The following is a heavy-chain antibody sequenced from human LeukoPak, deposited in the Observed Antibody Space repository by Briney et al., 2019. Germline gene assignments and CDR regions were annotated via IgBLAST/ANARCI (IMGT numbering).Heavy chain of an antibody. V-gene: IGHV4-39*07. CDR2: IYYSGSP. CDR3: ARGREQWLPRSFDY. Sequence: PSETLSLTCTVSGGSISNNNYYWAWIRQPPGKGLECIGSIYYSGSPYYNPSLKSRVTISVDKSKNQFSLKLSSVTAADTAVYYCARGREQWLPRSFDYWGQGTLVTVSS. CDR1: GGSISNNNYY. J-gene: IGHJ4*02. D-gene: IGHD6-19*01.